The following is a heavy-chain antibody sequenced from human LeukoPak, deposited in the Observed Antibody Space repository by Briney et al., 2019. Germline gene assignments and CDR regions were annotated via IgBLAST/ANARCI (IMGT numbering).Heavy chain of an antibody. Sequence: GGSLRLSCAASGFTFSSYGMHWVRQAPGKGLEWVAVISYDGSNKYYADSVKGRLTISRDNSKNTLYLQMNSLRAEDTAVYYCAKDSYDSSGYYVWGQGTLVTVSS. CDR1: GFTFSSYG. CDR3: AKDSYDSSGYYV. CDR2: ISYDGSNK. V-gene: IGHV3-30*18. J-gene: IGHJ4*02. D-gene: IGHD3-22*01.